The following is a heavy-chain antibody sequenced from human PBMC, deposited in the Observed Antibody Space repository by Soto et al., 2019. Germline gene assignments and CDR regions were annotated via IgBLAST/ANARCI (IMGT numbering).Heavy chain of an antibody. Sequence: GGSLRLSCAASGFTFSSYGMHWVRQAPGKGLEWVAVIWYDGSNKYYADSVKGRFTISRDNSKNTLYLQMNSLRAEDTAVYYCARTTTPLYYYYGMDVWGQGTTVTVSS. CDR3: ARTTTPLYYYYGMDV. J-gene: IGHJ6*02. CDR2: IWYDGSNK. CDR1: GFTFSSYG. D-gene: IGHD4-17*01. V-gene: IGHV3-33*01.